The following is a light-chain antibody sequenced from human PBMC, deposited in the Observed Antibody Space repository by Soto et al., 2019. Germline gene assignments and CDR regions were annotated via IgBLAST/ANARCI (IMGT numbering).Light chain of an antibody. CDR2: GAS. J-gene: IGKJ2*01. Sequence: EFVLTQSPGTLSLSPGERATLSCRASQGVSRSYLAWYQQKPGQAPRLLIYGASTRAAVPAGWFSGSGCGTYFTLTITILEREDAAVYYWQQYVSPPTFGQGTKVEIK. V-gene: IGKV3-20*01. CDR3: QQYVSPPT. CDR1: QGVSRSY.